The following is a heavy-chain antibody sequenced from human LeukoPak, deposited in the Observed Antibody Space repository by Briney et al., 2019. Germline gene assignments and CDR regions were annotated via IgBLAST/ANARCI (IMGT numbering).Heavy chain of an antibody. V-gene: IGHV1-46*01. CDR3: ARGYCSGGSCYSVGYFDY. D-gene: IGHD2-15*01. CDR1: GYTFTSYY. Sequence: ASVKVSCKASGYTFTSYYMHWVRQAPGQGFEWMGIINPSGGSTSYAQKFQGRVTMTRDTSTSTVYMELSSLRSEDTAVYYCARGYCSGGSCYSVGYFDYWGQGTLVTVSS. J-gene: IGHJ4*02. CDR2: INPSGGST.